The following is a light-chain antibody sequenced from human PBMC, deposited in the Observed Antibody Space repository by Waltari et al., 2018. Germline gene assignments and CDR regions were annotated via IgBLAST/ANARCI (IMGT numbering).Light chain of an antibody. J-gene: IGKJ3*01. V-gene: IGKV3-20*01. CDR3: QQGGESPL. CDR2: GAS. Sequence: EIVLTQSPGTLSLSPGERATLSCRASQSVSSSFLAWYQQKPCQAPRLRIYGASSRVTGTPDRFTGSGSGTDFTLTITSLEPEDFAVYYCQQGGESPLFGPGTRVDIK. CDR1: QSVSSSF.